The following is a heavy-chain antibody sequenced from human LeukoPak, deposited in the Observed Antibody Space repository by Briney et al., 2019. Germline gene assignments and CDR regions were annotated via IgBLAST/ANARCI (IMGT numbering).Heavy chain of an antibody. CDR2: INPSGGST. D-gene: IGHD4-17*01. CDR1: GYTFTSYY. CDR3: ARERPLRTFDI. Sequence: ASVKVSCKASGYTFTSYYMHWVRQAPGQGLEWMGIINPSGGSTSYAQRLQGRVTMTTDSSTSTAYMELRSLRSDDTAVYYCARERPLRTFDIWGQGTMVTVSS. J-gene: IGHJ3*02. V-gene: IGHV1-46*01.